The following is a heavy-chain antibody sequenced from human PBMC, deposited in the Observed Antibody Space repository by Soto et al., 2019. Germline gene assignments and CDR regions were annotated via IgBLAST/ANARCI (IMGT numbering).Heavy chain of an antibody. Sequence: PSETLSLTCTVSGGSLRSYYWSWIRQPPGKGLERIGYIYYSGSTNYNPSLKSRVTISVDTSKNPFSLKLSSVTAADTAVYSSARDLANNNLYYSDYWGQGTLVAVSS. CDR3: ARDLANNNLYYSDY. V-gene: IGHV4-59*01. CDR2: IYYSGST. D-gene: IGHD1-20*01. CDR1: GGSLRSYY. J-gene: IGHJ4*02.